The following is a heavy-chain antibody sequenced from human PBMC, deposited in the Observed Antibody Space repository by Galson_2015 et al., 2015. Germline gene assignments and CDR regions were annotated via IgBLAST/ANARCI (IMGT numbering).Heavy chain of an antibody. J-gene: IGHJ4*02. V-gene: IGHV3-53*01. CDR1: GFTVSSNY. CDR2: IYSGGST. CDR3: EGLDGSGSQAFDY. Sequence: SLRLSCAASGFTVSSNYMSWVRQAPGKGLEWVSVIYSGGSTYYADSVKGRFTISRDNSKNTLYLQMNSLRAEDTAVYYCEGLDGSGSQAFDYWGQGTLVTVSS. D-gene: IGHD3-10*01.